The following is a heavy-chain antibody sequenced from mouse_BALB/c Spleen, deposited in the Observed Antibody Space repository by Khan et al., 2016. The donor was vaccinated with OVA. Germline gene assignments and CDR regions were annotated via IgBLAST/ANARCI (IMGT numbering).Heavy chain of an antibody. CDR2: IWGDGST. V-gene: IGHV2-3*01. J-gene: IGHJ3*01. CDR1: GLSLTNYG. Sequence: QVQLKESGPGLVAPSQSLSIRCTVPGLSLTNYGVSWVRQPPGKGLEWLGVIWGDGSTNYHSVLKSRLSISKDNSKSQVFVKLNSLQTDDTAPYYCAIIYYGYDWFAYWGQGTLVTVSA. D-gene: IGHD2-2*01. CDR3: AIIYYGYDWFAY.